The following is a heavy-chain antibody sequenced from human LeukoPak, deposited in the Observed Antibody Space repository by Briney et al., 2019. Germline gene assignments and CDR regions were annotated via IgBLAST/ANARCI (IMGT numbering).Heavy chain of an antibody. J-gene: IGHJ4*02. CDR3: VREWYGFDY. V-gene: IGHV3-33*01. CDR2: IWYDGSNK. Sequence: GRSLRLSCAASGFTFRSYGMHWVRQAPGKGLEWVAVIWYDGSNKDYADSVKGRFTISRDNSKNTLNLQMNSLRAEDTAVYYCVREWYGFDYWGQGTLVTVSS. CDR1: GFTFRSYG. D-gene: IGHD1-14*01.